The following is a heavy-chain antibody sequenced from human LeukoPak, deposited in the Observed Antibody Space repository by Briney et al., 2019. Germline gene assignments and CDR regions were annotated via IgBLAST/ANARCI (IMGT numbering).Heavy chain of an antibody. CDR1: GGSISSSSYY. CDR3: ARVSSSWYQDWYFDL. CDR2: IYYSGST. J-gene: IGHJ2*01. Sequence: SETLSLTCTVSGGSISSSSYYWGWIRQPPGKGLEWIGSIYYSGSTYYTPSLKSRVTISVDTSKNQFALKLSSVTAADTAVYYCARVSSSWYQDWYFDLWGRGTLVTVSS. V-gene: IGHV4-39*06. D-gene: IGHD6-13*01.